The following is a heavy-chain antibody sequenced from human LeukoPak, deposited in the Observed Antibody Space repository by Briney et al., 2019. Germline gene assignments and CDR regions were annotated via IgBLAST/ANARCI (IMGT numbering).Heavy chain of an antibody. CDR3: ARWRTTYLDY. V-gene: IGHV1-46*01. CDR1: GYTFTNYY. J-gene: IGHJ4*02. D-gene: IGHD1/OR15-1a*01. Sequence: GASAKVSCKASGYTFTNYYIHWVRQAPGQGLEWMGIINPSGGSTNYAQKFQGRVTMTTDTSTITVYMEVSSLRSEDTAVYYCARWRTTYLDYWGQGTLVTVSS. CDR2: INPSGGST.